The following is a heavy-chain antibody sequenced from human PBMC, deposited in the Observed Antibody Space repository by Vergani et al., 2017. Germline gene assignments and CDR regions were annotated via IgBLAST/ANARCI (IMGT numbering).Heavy chain of an antibody. D-gene: IGHD3-16*02. V-gene: IGHV3-43*01. CDR3: AKLCDYIWGSYRPPADAFDI. Sequence: EVQLVASGGVVVQPGGSLRLSCAASGFTFDDYTMHWVRQAPGTGLEWVSLISWDGGSIYYAASVKGRFTISRDNSKTSLYLQMNSLRTEDTALYYCAKLCDYIWGSYRPPADAFDIWGQGTMVTVSS. CDR1: GFTFDDYT. CDR2: ISWDGGSI. J-gene: IGHJ3*02.